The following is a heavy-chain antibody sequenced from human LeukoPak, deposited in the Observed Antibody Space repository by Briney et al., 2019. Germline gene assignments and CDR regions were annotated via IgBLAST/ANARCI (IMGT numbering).Heavy chain of an antibody. V-gene: IGHV3-30*14. Sequence: PGGSLRLSCAASGFTFSSYAMHWVRQAPGKGLEWVAVISYDGSNKYYADSVKGRFTISRDNSKNTLYLQMSSLRPEDTAVYYCVNQISGWVYWGQGTLVTVSS. D-gene: IGHD6-19*01. CDR1: GFTFSSYA. CDR3: VNQISGWVY. CDR2: ISYDGSNK. J-gene: IGHJ4*02.